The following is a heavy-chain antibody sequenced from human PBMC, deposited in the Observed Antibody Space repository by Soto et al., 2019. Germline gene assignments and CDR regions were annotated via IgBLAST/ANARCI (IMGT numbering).Heavy chain of an antibody. V-gene: IGHV3-64*01. CDR3: ARGPGYYFDY. J-gene: IGHJ4*02. CDR2: IRSNGGST. Sequence: GGSLRLSCAASGFTFSSYAMHWVRQAPGKGLEYVSAIRSNGGSTYYANSVKGRFTISRDNSKNTLYLQMGSLRAEDMAVYYCARGPGYYFDYWGQGTLVTVTS. CDR1: GFTFSSYA.